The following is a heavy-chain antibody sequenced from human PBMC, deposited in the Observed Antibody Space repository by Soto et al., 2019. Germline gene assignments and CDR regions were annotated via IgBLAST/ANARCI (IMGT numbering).Heavy chain of an antibody. CDR2: INHSGST. CDR3: ARGLRIAARAFDI. J-gene: IGHJ3*02. CDR1: GGSFSGYY. V-gene: IGHV4-34*01. D-gene: IGHD6-6*01. Sequence: SETLSLTCAVYGGSFSGYYWSWIRQPPGKGLEWIGEINHSGSTNYNPSLKSRVTISVDTSKNQFSLKLSSVTAADTAVYYCARGLRIAARAFDIWGQGTMVTVS.